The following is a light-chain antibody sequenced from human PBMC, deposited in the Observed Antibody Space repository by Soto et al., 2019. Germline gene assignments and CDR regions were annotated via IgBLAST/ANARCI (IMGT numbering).Light chain of an antibody. V-gene: IGLV1-44*01. CDR3: AAWDDSLSGVV. J-gene: IGLJ3*02. CDR2: ANF. CDR1: DSNIGSNT. Sequence: QSVLTQAPSASGTPGQSVTISCSGSDSNIGSNTVNWYQQLPGMAPKLLIYANFQRSSGAPDRFSASKSGTSASLAISGLQSEDEADYYCAAWDDSLSGVVFGGGTKVTVL.